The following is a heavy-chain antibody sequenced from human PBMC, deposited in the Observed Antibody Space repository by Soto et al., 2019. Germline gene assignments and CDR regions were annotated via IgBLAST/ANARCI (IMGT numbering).Heavy chain of an antibody. J-gene: IGHJ6*02. V-gene: IGHV1-69*01. CDR3: ARGADYDFWSGSPAYYGMDV. Sequence: QVQLVQSGAEVKKPGSSVKVSCKASGGTFSSYAISWVRQAPGQGLEWMGGIIPIFGTANYAQKFQGRVTSTADEATSTAYMELCSLRSEDTAVYSCARGADYDFWSGSPAYYGMDVWGQGTTVTVSS. CDR2: IIPIFGTA. CDR1: GGTFSSYA. D-gene: IGHD3-3*01.